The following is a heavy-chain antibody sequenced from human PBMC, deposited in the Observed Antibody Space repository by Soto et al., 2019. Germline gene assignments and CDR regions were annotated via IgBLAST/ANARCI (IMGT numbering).Heavy chain of an antibody. Sequence: GESLKISCTGSGYTFTDYWIGWVRQLPGKGLECMGIIYPGDSDTRYSPSFQGQVTITADKSTSTAYLQWNTLKDSDTAMYYCARHELGVPAANGYYGMDVWGQGTTVNLSS. CDR1: GYTFTDYW. V-gene: IGHV5-51*01. CDR3: ARHELGVPAANGYYGMDV. CDR2: IYPGDSDT. J-gene: IGHJ6*02. D-gene: IGHD2-2*01.